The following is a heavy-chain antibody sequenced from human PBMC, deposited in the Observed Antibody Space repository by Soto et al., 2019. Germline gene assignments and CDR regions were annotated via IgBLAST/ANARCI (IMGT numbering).Heavy chain of an antibody. CDR2: IYSGGST. Sequence: HPGESLRLSCAASGFTVSSNYMSWVRQAPGKGLEWVSVIYSGGSTYYADSVKGRFTISRDNAKNSLYLQMNSLRAEDTAVYYCARVGKLGWLRRWGLFDYWGQGTLVTVSS. V-gene: IGHV3-66*01. CDR1: GFTVSSNY. J-gene: IGHJ4*02. CDR3: ARVGKLGWLRRWGLFDY. D-gene: IGHD5-12*01.